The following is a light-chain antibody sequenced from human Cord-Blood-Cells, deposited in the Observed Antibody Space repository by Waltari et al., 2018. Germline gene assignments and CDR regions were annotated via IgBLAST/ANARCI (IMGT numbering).Light chain of an antibody. CDR3: QQYNNWPWT. Sequence: EIVMTQSPATLSVSPGERATLSCRASQSVSSNLAWYQQKPGQAPRLLIYGASTRATGIPARFSGIGSGTEFTLTISSLQSEDFAVYYCQQYNNWPWTFGQGIKVEIK. J-gene: IGKJ1*01. CDR1: QSVSSN. CDR2: GAS. V-gene: IGKV3-15*01.